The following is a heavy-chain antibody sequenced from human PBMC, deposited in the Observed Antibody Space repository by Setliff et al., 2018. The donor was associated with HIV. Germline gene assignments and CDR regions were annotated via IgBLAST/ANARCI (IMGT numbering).Heavy chain of an antibody. Sequence: PSETLSLTCTVSGGSISSSSYYWGWIRQPPGKGLEWIGSIYYSGSTYYNPSLKSRVTISVDTSKNQFSLKLSSVTAADTAVYYCARSRSSYYDILTGYRYYFDYWG. D-gene: IGHD3-9*01. J-gene: IGHJ4*01. V-gene: IGHV4-39*01. CDR3: ARSRSSYYDILTGYRYYFDY. CDR2: IYYSGST. CDR1: GGSISSSSYY.